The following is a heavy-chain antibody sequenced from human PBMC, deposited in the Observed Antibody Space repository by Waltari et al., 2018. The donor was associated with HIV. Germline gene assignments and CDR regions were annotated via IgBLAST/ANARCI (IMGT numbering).Heavy chain of an antibody. V-gene: IGHV3-53*02. D-gene: IGHD5-18*01. CDR1: GFTVSRNY. J-gene: IGHJ4*02. CDR2: LYSGGST. Sequence: EVQLVETGGGLIQPGGSLRLSCAASGFTVSRNYMNWVRQAPGKGLEWCSVLYSGGSTYYADSVKGRFTISRDNSKNTLYLQMNSLRAEDTAVYYCAKTLDTIMVFDSWGQGTLVTVSS. CDR3: AKTLDTIMVFDS.